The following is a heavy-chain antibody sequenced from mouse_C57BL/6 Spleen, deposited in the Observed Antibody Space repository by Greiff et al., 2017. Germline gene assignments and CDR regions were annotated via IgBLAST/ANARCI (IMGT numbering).Heavy chain of an antibody. CDR1: GYTFTSYW. Sequence: VQLQQPGAELVMPGASVKLSCKASGYTFTSYWMHWVKQRPGQGLEWIGEIDPSDSYTNYNQKFKGKSTLTVDKSSSTAYMQLSSLTSEDSAVYYCARQASSGYPYYFDYWGQGTTLTVSS. J-gene: IGHJ2*01. D-gene: IGHD3-2*02. CDR3: ARQASSGYPYYFDY. V-gene: IGHV1-69*01. CDR2: IDPSDSYT.